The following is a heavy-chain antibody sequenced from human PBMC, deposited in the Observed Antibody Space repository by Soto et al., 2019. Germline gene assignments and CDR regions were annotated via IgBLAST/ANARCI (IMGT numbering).Heavy chain of an antibody. CDR1: GGSISRGGYS. V-gene: IGHV4-30-2*01. CDR2: IYHSGST. Sequence: PSETLSLTCAVSGGSISRGGYSWSWIRQPPGKGLEWIGYIYHSGSTYYNPSLKSRVTISVDRSKNQFSLKLSSVTAADTAVYYCARGPSVVVVAATIAYYYGMDVWGQGTTVNVSS. J-gene: IGHJ6*02. D-gene: IGHD2-15*01. CDR3: ARGPSVVVVAATIAYYYGMDV.